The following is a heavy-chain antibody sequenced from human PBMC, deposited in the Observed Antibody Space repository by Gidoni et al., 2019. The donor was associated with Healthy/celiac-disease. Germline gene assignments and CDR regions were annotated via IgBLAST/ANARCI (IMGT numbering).Heavy chain of an antibody. Sequence: QVQLVESGGGVVQPGRSLRLSCAASGFTFSSYAMHWVRQAPGKGLEWVAVISYDGSNKYYADSVKGRFTISRDNSKNTLYLQMNSLRAEDTAVYYCAREAYYYGSGPFYYMDVWGKGTTVTVSS. CDR2: ISYDGSNK. CDR1: GFTFSSYA. V-gene: IGHV3-30-3*01. CDR3: AREAYYYGSGPFYYMDV. J-gene: IGHJ6*03. D-gene: IGHD3-10*01.